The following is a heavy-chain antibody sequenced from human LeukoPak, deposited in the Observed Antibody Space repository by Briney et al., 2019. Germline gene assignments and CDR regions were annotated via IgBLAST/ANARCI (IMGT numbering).Heavy chain of an antibody. Sequence: SETLSLTCTVSGGSISSYYWSWIRQPPGRGLEWIGFIYYDGSTNYNPSLKRRVTISLDMSEKQCSLKLNSVTAADADVYYCARVDPREIGSYYGMDVWGQGTTVPVSS. V-gene: IGHV4-59*01. J-gene: IGHJ6*02. CDR3: ARVDPREIGSYYGMDV. CDR2: IYYDGST. D-gene: IGHD2-2*03. CDR1: GGSISSYY.